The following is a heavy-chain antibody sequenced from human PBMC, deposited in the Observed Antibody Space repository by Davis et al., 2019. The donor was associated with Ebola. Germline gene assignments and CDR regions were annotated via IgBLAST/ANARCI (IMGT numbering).Heavy chain of an antibody. Sequence: SETLSLTCAVYAGSFSGYYWSWIRPPQGKGLEWIGEINHSGSTNYNPSLKSRVTISVDTSKNQFSLKLSSVTAADTAAYYCARGSWYYDFDYWGQGTLVTVSS. D-gene: IGHD6-13*01. V-gene: IGHV4-34*01. J-gene: IGHJ4*02. CDR2: INHSGST. CDR1: AGSFSGYY. CDR3: ARGSWYYDFDY.